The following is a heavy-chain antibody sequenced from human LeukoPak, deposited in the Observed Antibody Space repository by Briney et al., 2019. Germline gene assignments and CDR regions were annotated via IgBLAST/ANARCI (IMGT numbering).Heavy chain of an antibody. CDR3: ARDAYSSGWKPFDY. CDR2: IYTSGST. V-gene: IGHV4-4*07. CDR1: GGSISSYY. J-gene: IGHJ4*02. D-gene: IGHD6-19*01. Sequence: PSETLSLTCTVSGGSISSYYWSWIRQPAGKGLEWIGRIYTSGSTNYNPSLKSRVTISVDTSKNQFSLKLSSVTAADTAVYYCARDAYSSGWKPFDYWGQGTLVTVSS.